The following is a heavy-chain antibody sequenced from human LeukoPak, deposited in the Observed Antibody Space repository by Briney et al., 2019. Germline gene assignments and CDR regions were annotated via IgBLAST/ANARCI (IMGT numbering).Heavy chain of an antibody. Sequence: ASETLSLTCTVSGGSISSSSYYWGWIRQPPGKGLEWIGTIYYSGSTYYNPSLKSRVTISVDTSKNQFSLKLSSVTAADTAVYYCARVSAAVDDGALDIWGQGTMVTVSS. V-gene: IGHV4-39*07. J-gene: IGHJ3*02. CDR3: ARVSAAVDDGALDI. D-gene: IGHD6-13*01. CDR2: IYYSGST. CDR1: GGSISSSSYY.